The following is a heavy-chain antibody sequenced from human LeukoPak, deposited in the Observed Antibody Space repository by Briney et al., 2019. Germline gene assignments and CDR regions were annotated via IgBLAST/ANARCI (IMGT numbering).Heavy chain of an antibody. D-gene: IGHD3-22*01. CDR3: ARDSRMMYYYDSSGYSNADDY. CDR1: GYTFTGYY. CDR2: ISAYNGNT. J-gene: IGHJ4*02. Sequence: ASVKVSCKASGYTFTGYYMRWVRQAPGQGLEWMGWISAYNGNTNYAQKLQGRVTMTTDTSTSTAYMELRSLRSDDTAVYYCARDSRMMYYYDSSGYSNADDYWGQGTLVTVSS. V-gene: IGHV1-18*04.